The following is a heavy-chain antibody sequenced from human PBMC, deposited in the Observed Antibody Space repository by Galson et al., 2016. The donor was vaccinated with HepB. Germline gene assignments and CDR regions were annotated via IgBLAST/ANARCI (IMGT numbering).Heavy chain of an antibody. CDR2: IASGGKT. D-gene: IGHD3-3*01. J-gene: IGHJ6*02. Sequence: SLRLSCAASGFTVSSNYMGWVRQAPGKGLEWVSGIASGGKTYYADSVKARSTISRDISKNTVYLRVNNLRADDTAVYYCARSIFDYAYFYYGMDVWGQGTTVTVSS. V-gene: IGHV3-66*01. CDR1: GFTVSSNY. CDR3: ARSIFDYAYFYYGMDV.